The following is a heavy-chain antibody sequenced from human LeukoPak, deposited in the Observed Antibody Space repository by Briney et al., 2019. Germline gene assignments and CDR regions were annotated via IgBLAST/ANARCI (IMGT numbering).Heavy chain of an antibody. CDR1: GFTLSSYA. CDR3: ARDSGSYYEYYFDY. V-gene: IGHV3-30-3*01. D-gene: IGHD1-26*01. J-gene: IGHJ4*02. CDR2: ISYDGSNK. Sequence: GRSLRLSCAASGFTLSSYAMHWVRQAPGKGLEWVAVISYDGSNKYYADSVKGRFTISRDNSKNTLYLQMNSLRAEDTAVYYCARDSGSYYEYYFDYWGQGTLVTVSS.